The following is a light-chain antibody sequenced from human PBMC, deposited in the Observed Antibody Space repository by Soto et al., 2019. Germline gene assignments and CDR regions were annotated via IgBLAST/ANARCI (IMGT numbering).Light chain of an antibody. J-gene: IGKJ1*01. Sequence: EIVLTQSPGTLSLSPGERVTLSCRASQSVSSSHLAWYQQKPGQAPSLLIYGASSRATGIPDRFSGSGSGTDFTLTISRLEPEDFSVYYCQQFGGSPLWTFGQGTRVEIK. V-gene: IGKV3-20*01. CDR1: QSVSSSH. CDR3: QQFGGSPLWT. CDR2: GAS.